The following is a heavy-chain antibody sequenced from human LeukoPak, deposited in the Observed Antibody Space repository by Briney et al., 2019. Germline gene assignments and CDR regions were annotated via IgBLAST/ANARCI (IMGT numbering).Heavy chain of an antibody. D-gene: IGHD6-13*01. J-gene: IGHJ4*02. CDR1: GFTVSSNY. Sequence: GGSLRLSCAASGFTVSSNYMSWVRQAPGKGLEWVSVIYSGGSTYYADSVKGRFTISRDNSKNTLYLQMNSLRAEDTAVYYCARDSAIRQQLVPADYWGQGTLVTVSS. CDR2: IYSGGST. CDR3: ARDSAIRQQLVPADY. V-gene: IGHV3-66*01.